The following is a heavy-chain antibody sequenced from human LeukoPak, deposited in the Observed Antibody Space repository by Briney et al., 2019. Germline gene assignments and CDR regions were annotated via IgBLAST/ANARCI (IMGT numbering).Heavy chain of an antibody. CDR1: GFTFTTYW. Sequence: GGSLRLSCAASGFTFTTYWMSWVRQAPGKGLEWVANIKQDGSEKYYVDSVKGRFTISRDNAKNSLYLQMNSLRVEDTAVYYCARESGSVTSEVDFDYWGQGTLVTVSS. CDR2: IKQDGSEK. CDR3: ARESGSVTSEVDFDY. D-gene: IGHD4-17*01. V-gene: IGHV3-7*01. J-gene: IGHJ4*02.